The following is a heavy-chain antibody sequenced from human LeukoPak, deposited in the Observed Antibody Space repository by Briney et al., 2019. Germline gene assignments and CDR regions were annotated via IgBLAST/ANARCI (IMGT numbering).Heavy chain of an antibody. Sequence: HGESLQXSCKGSGYSFTNYWIGWVRQMPGKGLEWMGIIYPGDSDTRYSPSFQGQVTMSADKSISTAYLQWSSLEASDTAMYYCARRYSSSWQEDAFDIWGQGTMVTVSS. D-gene: IGHD6-13*01. V-gene: IGHV5-51*01. CDR3: ARRYSSSWQEDAFDI. J-gene: IGHJ3*02. CDR2: IYPGDSDT. CDR1: GYSFTNYW.